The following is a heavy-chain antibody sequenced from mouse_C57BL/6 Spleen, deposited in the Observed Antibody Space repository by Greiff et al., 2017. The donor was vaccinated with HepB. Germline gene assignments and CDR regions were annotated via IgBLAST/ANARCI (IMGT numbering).Heavy chain of an antibody. CDR1: GYTFTSYW. CDR3: ARDDGYYEGFAY. V-gene: IGHV1-52*01. J-gene: IGHJ3*01. D-gene: IGHD2-3*01. Sequence: VKLQQPGAELVRPGSSVKLSCKASGYTFTSYWMHWVKQRPIQGLEWIGNIDPSDSETHYNQKFKDKATLTVDKSSSTAYMQLSSLTSEDSAVYYCARDDGYYEGFAYWGQGTLVTVSA. CDR2: IDPSDSET.